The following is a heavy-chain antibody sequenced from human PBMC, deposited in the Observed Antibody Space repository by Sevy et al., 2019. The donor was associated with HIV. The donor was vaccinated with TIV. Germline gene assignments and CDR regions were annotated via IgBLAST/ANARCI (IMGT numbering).Heavy chain of an antibody. Sequence: GGCLRLSCEVSGFTFGYFAMNWVRQAPGKGLEWVSGISPNGATSHYAASVRGRFTISRDNSKNRMYLQMSSLRAEDTAQYYCAKDTSGWYDALDQWGQGTLVTVSS. D-gene: IGHD6-19*01. CDR1: GFTFGYFA. CDR2: ISPNGATS. CDR3: AKDTSGWYDALDQ. J-gene: IGHJ4*02. V-gene: IGHV3-23*01.